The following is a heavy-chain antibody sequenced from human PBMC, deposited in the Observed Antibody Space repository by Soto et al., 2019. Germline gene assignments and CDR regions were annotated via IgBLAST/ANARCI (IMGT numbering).Heavy chain of an antibody. CDR1: GGSFSGYY. CDR2: INHSGST. D-gene: IGHD3-22*01. J-gene: IGHJ4*02. Sequence: PSETLSLTCAVYGGSFSGYYWSWIRQPPGKGLEWIGEINHSGSTNYNPSLKSRVTISVDTSKNQFSLKLSSVTAADTAVYYCARARKCYYDSSGYYGYWGQGTLVTVSS. CDR3: ARARKCYYDSSGYYGY. V-gene: IGHV4-34*01.